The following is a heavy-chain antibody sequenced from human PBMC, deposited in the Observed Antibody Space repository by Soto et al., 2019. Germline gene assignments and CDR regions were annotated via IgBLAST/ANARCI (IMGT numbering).Heavy chain of an antibody. J-gene: IGHJ6*02. CDR1: GGSISSYY. CDR2: IYYSGST. V-gene: IGHV4-59*01. Sequence: SETLSLTCTVSGGSISSYYWSWIRQPPGKGLEWIGYIYYSGSTNYNPSLKSRVTISVDTSKNQFSLKLSSVTAADTAVYYCARDLRAPPGLVRSYYYYYGMDVWGQGTTVTVSS. CDR3: ARDLRAPPGLVRSYYYYYGMDV. D-gene: IGHD3-10*01.